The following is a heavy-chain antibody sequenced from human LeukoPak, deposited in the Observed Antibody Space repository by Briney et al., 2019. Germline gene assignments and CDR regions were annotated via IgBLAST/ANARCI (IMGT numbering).Heavy chain of an antibody. CDR3: ARLLTTVTTGGAFDI. CDR2: IDWDDDK. D-gene: IGHD4-17*01. Sequence: SGPALVKPTQTLTLTCTFSGFSLRTSGMRVSWIRQPPGKALEWLARIDWDDDKFYSTSLKTRLTISKDTSKNQVVLTMTNMDPVDTATYYCARLLTTVTTGGAFDIWGQGTMVTVSS. CDR1: GFSLRTSGMR. V-gene: IGHV2-70*04. J-gene: IGHJ3*02.